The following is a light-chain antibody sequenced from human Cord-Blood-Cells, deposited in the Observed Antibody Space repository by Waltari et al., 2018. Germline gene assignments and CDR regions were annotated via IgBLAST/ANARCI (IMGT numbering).Light chain of an antibody. V-gene: IGKV1-39*01. CDR2: AEA. Sequence: DIQITQSPTSLSASAGDRVPITCRASQSISSYLNWYQQKPGKAPKVLIYAEASLKSGVPSRFSGRGSGTDFSLTISSLQPEDFGTCYCQQSYSTPITFGQGTRLEIK. J-gene: IGKJ5*01. CDR3: QQSYSTPIT. CDR1: QSISSY.